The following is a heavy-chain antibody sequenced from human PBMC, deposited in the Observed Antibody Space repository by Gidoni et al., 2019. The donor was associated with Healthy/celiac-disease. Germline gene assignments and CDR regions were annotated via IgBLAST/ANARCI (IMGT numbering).Heavy chain of an antibody. D-gene: IGHD2-21*01. V-gene: IGHV3-7*01. Sequence: EVQLVESGGGLVQPGGSLRLSCAASGFTFSNYWMSWVRQAPGKGLEWLANIRQDGSDKYYVDSVKGRFAISRDNAKNSLYLQMNSLRAEDTAVYYCARALWLVDYWGQGALVTVSS. J-gene: IGHJ4*02. CDR3: ARALWLVDY. CDR1: GFTFSNYW. CDR2: IRQDGSDK.